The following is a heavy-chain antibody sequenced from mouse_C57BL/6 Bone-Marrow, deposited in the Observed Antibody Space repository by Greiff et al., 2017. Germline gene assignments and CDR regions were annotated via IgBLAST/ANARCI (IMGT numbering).Heavy chain of an antibody. CDR3: TTGLRLLYFDY. J-gene: IGHJ2*01. CDR1: GFNIKDDY. D-gene: IGHD1-2*01. Sequence: VQLKESGAELVRPGASVKLSCTASGFNIKDDYMHWVKQRPEQGLEWIGWIDPENGDTEYASKFQGKATITADTSSNTAYLQLSSLTSEDTAVYYCTTGLRLLYFDYWGQGTTLKVSS. CDR2: IDPENGDT. V-gene: IGHV14-4*01.